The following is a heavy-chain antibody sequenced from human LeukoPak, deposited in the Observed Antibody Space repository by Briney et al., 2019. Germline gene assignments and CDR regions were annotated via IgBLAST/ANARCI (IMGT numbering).Heavy chain of an antibody. Sequence: PGGSLRLSCAASGFTFSKFWMGWVRQAPGKGLEWVANIKEDGTTTYNVNSVEGRFTLSRDNAKNSLYLEMNSVRVEHAALYYCARVLVYGYFGRWGQGTLVAV. D-gene: IGHD2-15*01. V-gene: IGHV3-7*04. CDR1: GFTFSKFW. J-gene: IGHJ4*02. CDR3: ARVLVYGYFGR. CDR2: IKEDGTTT.